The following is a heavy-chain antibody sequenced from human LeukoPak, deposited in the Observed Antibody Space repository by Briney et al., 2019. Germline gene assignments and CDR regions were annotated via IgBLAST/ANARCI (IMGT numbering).Heavy chain of an antibody. J-gene: IGHJ4*02. V-gene: IGHV3-66*01. CDR2: IYSTGST. Sequence: GGSLRLSGVASGFTVSANYMSWVRQAPGKGLECVSVIYSTGSTNYADSVKGRFTISRDNSKNTLYLQMNNLRAEDTAVYYCAGYSSGRQIYYFDYWGQGTLVTVSS. D-gene: IGHD6-19*01. CDR3: AGYSSGRQIYYFDY. CDR1: GFTVSANY.